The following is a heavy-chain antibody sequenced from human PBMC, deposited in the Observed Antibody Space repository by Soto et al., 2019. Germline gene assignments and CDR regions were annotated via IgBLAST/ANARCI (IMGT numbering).Heavy chain of an antibody. Sequence: GGSLRLSCAASGFTFSSYGMHWVRQAPGKGLEWVAVIWYDGSNKYYADSVKGRFTISRDNSKNTLYLQMNSLRAEDTAVYYCARDRRHYDFWSGYWHLYYYYGMDVWGQGTTVTVSS. CDR2: IWYDGSNK. J-gene: IGHJ6*02. CDR1: GFTFSSYG. D-gene: IGHD3-3*01. CDR3: ARDRRHYDFWSGYWHLYYYYGMDV. V-gene: IGHV3-33*01.